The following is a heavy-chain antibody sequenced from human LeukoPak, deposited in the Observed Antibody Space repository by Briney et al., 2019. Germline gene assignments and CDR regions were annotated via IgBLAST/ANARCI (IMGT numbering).Heavy chain of an antibody. D-gene: IGHD2-2*01. V-gene: IGHV4-59*01. CDR3: AREYQLLHCFDY. Sequence: SETLSLTCTVSGGSISSYYWSWIRQPPGKGLEWIGYIYYSGSTNYNPSLKSRVTISVDTSKNQFSLKLSSVTAADTAVYYCAREYQLLHCFDYWGQGTLVTVSS. CDR2: IYYSGST. J-gene: IGHJ4*02. CDR1: GGSISSYY.